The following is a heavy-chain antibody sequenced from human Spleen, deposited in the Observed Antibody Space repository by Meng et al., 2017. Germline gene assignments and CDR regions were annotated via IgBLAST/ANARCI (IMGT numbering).Heavy chain of an antibody. CDR2: IYYSGRT. CDR1: GGSISNFY. V-gene: IGHV4-59*01. Sequence: SETLSLTCTVSGGSISNFYWSWIRQPPGKGLEWIGHIYYSGRTIYTPSLKSRVTLSVDTSKNNFSLKLSSVTAADTAVYYCARARDYYDGSGYPDALDIWGQGTMVTVSS. D-gene: IGHD3-22*01. CDR3: ARARDYYDGSGYPDALDI. J-gene: IGHJ3*02.